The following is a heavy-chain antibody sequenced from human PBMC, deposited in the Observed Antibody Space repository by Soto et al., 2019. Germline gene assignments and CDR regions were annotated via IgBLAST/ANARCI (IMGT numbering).Heavy chain of an antibody. V-gene: IGHV1-69*13. D-gene: IGHD6-13*01. CDR1: GGTCSSYA. CDR3: LLAAAGAYYFGY. Sequence: ASVKVSCKASGGTCSSYAISWVLQAPGRGLEWMGGIIPIFGTANYAQKFQGRVTITADESTSTAYMELSSLRSEDTAVYYCLLAAAGAYYFGYWGQGTLVTVSS. J-gene: IGHJ4*02. CDR2: IIPIFGTA.